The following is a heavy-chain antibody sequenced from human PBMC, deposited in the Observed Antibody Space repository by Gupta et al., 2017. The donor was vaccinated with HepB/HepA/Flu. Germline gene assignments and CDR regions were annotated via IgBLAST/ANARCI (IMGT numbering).Heavy chain of an antibody. J-gene: IGHJ5*02. V-gene: IGHV3-48*03. CDR1: AFPFNSYE. CDR3: ARARPPPYSGSSGLSP. D-gene: IGHD6-6*01. Sequence: GPLVSPGRALVKPGRSIILTCAASAFPFNSYEMTWLRSGPGKGLEWISNITACGSKIYYAHFVIGLFTFSRENAKNLLYLQMHSLRVYDTALYYCARARPPPYSGSSGLSPWGQGTLVSVSS. CDR2: ITACGSKI.